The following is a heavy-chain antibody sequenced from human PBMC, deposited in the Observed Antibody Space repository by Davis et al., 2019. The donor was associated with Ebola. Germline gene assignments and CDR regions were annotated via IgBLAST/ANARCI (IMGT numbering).Heavy chain of an antibody. CDR3: TKVTALAPDVMSGYAMDV. CDR2: INTDGSTI. CDR1: GFTFSTFW. Sequence: PGGPLRSSCAASGFTFSTFWIHWARQAPGKGLECVSRINTDGSTINYADSVKGRFTISRDNADNTVHLQMDSLRADDTAVYYCTKVTALAPDVMSGYAMDVWGQGTTVIVSS. V-gene: IGHV3-74*01. D-gene: IGHD2-2*01. J-gene: IGHJ6*02.